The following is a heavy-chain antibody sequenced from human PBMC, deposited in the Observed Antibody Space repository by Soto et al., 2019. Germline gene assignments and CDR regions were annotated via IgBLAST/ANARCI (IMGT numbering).Heavy chain of an antibody. Sequence: EVQLVESGGGLVQPGMSLRLSCAASGFTFDDYAMHWVRQAPGKGLEWVSGISWNSGSIGYADSVKGRFTISRDNAKNSLYLQMNSLRAEDTALYYCAKDKGGYGHNWFDPWGQGTLVTVSS. CDR1: GFTFDDYA. CDR3: AKDKGGYGHNWFDP. D-gene: IGHD5-12*01. V-gene: IGHV3-9*01. J-gene: IGHJ5*02. CDR2: ISWNSGSI.